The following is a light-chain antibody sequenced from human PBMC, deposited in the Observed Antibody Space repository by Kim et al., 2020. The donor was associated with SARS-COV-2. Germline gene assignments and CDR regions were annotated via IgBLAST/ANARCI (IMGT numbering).Light chain of an antibody. J-gene: IGLJ2*01. CDR1: SLRSYY. CDR2: GKN. V-gene: IGLV3-19*01. CDR3: NSRDNSGNHLG. Sequence: SSELTQDPAVSVALGQTVRITCQGDSLRSYYASWYQQKPGQAPVLVIYGKNNRPSGIPDRFSGSSSGNTASLTITGAQAEDEADYYCNSRDNSGNHLGFG.